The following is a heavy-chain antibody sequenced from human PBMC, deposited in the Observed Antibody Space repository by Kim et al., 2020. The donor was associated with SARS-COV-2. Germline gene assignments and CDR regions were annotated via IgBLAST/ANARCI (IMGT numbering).Heavy chain of an antibody. Sequence: SETLYLTCAVYGGSFSDYYWSWIRQPPGKGLEWIGEINHGGSTTYNPSLKSRVTISVDTSKNQFSLKLSSVTAADTAVYYCARHLGYPNTYGMDVWGQGT. J-gene: IGHJ6*02. CDR2: INHGGST. CDR3: ARHLGYPNTYGMDV. D-gene: IGHD5-18*01. CDR1: GGSFSDYY. V-gene: IGHV4-34*01.